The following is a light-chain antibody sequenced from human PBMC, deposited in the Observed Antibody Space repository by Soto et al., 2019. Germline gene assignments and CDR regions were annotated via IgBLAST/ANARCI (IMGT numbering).Light chain of an antibody. V-gene: IGKV3-11*01. CDR3: QQRSNGFT. Sequence: EIVLTQSPATLSLSPGERATLSCRASQSVSSYLAWYQQKPGQAPRLLIYDASNRATGIPARFSGSGSGTDFTLTISSLEREDFAVYYCQQRSNGFTFGPGTKVDIK. CDR1: QSVSSY. CDR2: DAS. J-gene: IGKJ3*01.